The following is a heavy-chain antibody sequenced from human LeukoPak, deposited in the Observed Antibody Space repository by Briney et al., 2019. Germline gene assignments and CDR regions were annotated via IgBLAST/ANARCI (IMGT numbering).Heavy chain of an antibody. J-gene: IGHJ5*02. CDR2: INTNTGNP. CDR1: GYTFTSYA. V-gene: IGHV7-4-1*02. D-gene: IGHD6-13*01. CDR3: ASTSSSFYPNWFDP. Sequence: ASVTISCKAPGYTFTSYAMNWVRQAPGQGLEWMGWINTNTGNPTYAQGFTGRFVFSLHTSVSTAYLQISSLKAEDTAVYYCASTSSSFYPNWFDPWGQGTLVTVSS.